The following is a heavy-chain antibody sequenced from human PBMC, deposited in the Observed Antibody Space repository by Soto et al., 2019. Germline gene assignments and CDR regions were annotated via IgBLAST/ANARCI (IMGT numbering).Heavy chain of an antibody. D-gene: IGHD2-2*01. CDR3: ARECSRGSTDCRNYYSAMDV. V-gene: IGHV4-38-2*02. J-gene: IGHJ6*02. Sequence: SETLSLTCAVSGYSISSGYFWGWLRDPAGKGLEWIGSNYQSGSTYYDPSLKNRVTISLDKSKNHFSLKLSSVTAADTAVYFCARECSRGSTDCRNYYSAMDVWGQGTTVT. CDR1: GYSISSGYF. CDR2: NYQSGST.